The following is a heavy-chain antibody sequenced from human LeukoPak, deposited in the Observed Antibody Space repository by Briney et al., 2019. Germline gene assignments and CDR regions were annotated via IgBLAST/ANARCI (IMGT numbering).Heavy chain of an antibody. Sequence: SETLSLTCAVYGGSFSGYYWSWIRQPPGKGLEWIGEISHSGSTNYNPSLKSRVTISVDTSKNQFSLKLSSVTAADTAVYYCARLNSYGYYYGMDVWGQGTTVTVSS. CDR2: ISHSGST. D-gene: IGHD5-18*01. J-gene: IGHJ6*02. CDR3: ARLNSYGYYYGMDV. V-gene: IGHV4-34*01. CDR1: GGSFSGYY.